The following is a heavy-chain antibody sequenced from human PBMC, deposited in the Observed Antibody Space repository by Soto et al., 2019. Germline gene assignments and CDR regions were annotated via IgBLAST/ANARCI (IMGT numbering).Heavy chain of an antibody. CDR1: GGPIISFF. J-gene: IGHJ4*02. CDR3: AREEQVGYFDY. D-gene: IGHD6-6*01. Sequence: ASETLSLTCTVSGGPIISFFWSWIRQPAGKGLEWIGRIYTSGNTNYNPSLKSRVTMSVDTSQNLFSLKLTSVTAADTAVYFCAREEQVGYFDYWGQGALVTVSS. V-gene: IGHV4-4*07. CDR2: IYTSGNT.